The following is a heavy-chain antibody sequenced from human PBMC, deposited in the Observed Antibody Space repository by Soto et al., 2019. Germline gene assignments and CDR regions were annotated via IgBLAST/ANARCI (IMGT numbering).Heavy chain of an antibody. D-gene: IGHD4-17*01. CDR1: GYTFTNYD. Sequence: QVQLVQSGAEVKKPGTLVKVSCKASGYTFTNYDINWVRQATGQGLEWMGWMNPKSGNTGYAQQFQGRVIMTRSTSISTAYMELSSLRSEDTAVYYCVRVYGEIDYWGQGTLVTVSS. CDR3: VRVYGEIDY. CDR2: MNPKSGNT. J-gene: IGHJ4*02. V-gene: IGHV1-8*01.